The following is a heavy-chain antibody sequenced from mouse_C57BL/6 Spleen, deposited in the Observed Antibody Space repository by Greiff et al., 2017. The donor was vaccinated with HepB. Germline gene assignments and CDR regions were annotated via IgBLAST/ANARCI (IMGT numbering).Heavy chain of an antibody. Sequence: QVQLQQSGAELARPGASVKLSCKASGYTFTSYGISWVKQRTGQGLEWIGEIYPRSGNTYYNEKFKGKATLTADKSSSTAYMELRSLTSEDSAVYFCARVLITTVVATGAIDYWGQGTSVTVSS. CDR2: IYPRSGNT. CDR3: ARVLITTVVATGAIDY. V-gene: IGHV1-81*01. J-gene: IGHJ4*01. D-gene: IGHD1-1*01. CDR1: GYTFTSYG.